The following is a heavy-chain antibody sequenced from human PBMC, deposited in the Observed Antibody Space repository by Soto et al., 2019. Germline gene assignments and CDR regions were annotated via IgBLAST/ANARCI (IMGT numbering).Heavy chain of an antibody. CDR2: IYHSGST. CDR1: GYSLSSGDY. V-gene: IGHV4-38-2*01. CDR3: ATASCSSWYHYYFYYGMDV. D-gene: IGHD6-13*01. Sequence: PSETLSLTCAVSGYSLSSGDYWVLIRQPPGKGLEWIGSIYHSGSTYYNPSLKSRVTISVDMTKNPFSLKLSSVTAADTAVHYCATASCSSWYHYYFYYGMDVWGQGTTVTVSS. J-gene: IGHJ6*02.